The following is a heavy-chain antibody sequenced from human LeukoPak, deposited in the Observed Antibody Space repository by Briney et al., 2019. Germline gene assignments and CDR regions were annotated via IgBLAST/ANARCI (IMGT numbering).Heavy chain of an antibody. V-gene: IGHV3-23*03. CDR3: ARGFNRGFDP. Sequence: GGSLRLSCAASGFTFSSYAMSWVRQAPGKGLEWVSVIYAGGSTYYADSVKGRFTFSRDSSKNTLYLQMNSLRAEDTAVYYCARGFNRGFDPWGQGTLVTVSS. CDR2: IYAGGST. CDR1: GFTFSSYA. D-gene: IGHD1-14*01. J-gene: IGHJ5*02.